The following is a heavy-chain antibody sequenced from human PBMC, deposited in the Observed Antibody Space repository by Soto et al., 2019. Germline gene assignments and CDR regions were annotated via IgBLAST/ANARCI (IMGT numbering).Heavy chain of an antibody. CDR1: GLPFSNYG. CDR3: AKDNPPYSSGWVSYFDH. J-gene: IGHJ4*02. CDR2: ISYDGSNK. V-gene: IGHV3-30*18. D-gene: IGHD6-19*01. Sequence: QVQLVESGGGVVQPGRSLRLSCRASGLPFSNYGMNWVRQAPGKGLEWVAVISYDGSNKYYADSVKVRFPISRDNSKNTLYPQMTSLIGEDTAVYFCAKDNPPYSSGWVSYFDHWGQGTLVTVSS.